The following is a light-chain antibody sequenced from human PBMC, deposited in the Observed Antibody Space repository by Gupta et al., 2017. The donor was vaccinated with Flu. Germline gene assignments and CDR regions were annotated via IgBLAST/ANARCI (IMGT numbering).Light chain of an antibody. CDR3: KQSMKRPRA. V-gene: IGKV2D-29*01. J-gene: IGKJ5*01. CDR2: EGS. CDR1: QSRRNSDGQTY. Sequence: VTPGKPSSISCKCSQSRRNSDGQTYLNWYLQKPGQPPQLLIYEGSSRGSGVPDRFSGRRSGTYFTLKISRGEAVDVVVYYCKQSMKRPRAFGQGTQLEIK.